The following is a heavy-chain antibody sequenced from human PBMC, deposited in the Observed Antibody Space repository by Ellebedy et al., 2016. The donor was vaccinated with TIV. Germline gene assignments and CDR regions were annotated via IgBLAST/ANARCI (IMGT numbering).Heavy chain of an antibody. CDR1: GFAFSSYA. D-gene: IGHD2/OR15-2a*01. CDR3: AKLSLDY. V-gene: IGHV3-23*01. CDR2: ISNGGGTI. Sequence: GESLKISXAASGFAFSSYAMTWVRQAPGKGLECVSTISNGGGTIYYADSVKGRFTISRDNSKNTLSLQMNSLRAGDTAVYYCAKLSLDYWGQGILVTVSS. J-gene: IGHJ4*02.